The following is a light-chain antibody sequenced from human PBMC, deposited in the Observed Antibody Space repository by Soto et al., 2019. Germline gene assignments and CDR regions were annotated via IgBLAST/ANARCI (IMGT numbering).Light chain of an antibody. CDR1: SSDVGGYNY. Sequence: QSALTQPRSVSGSPGQSVTISCTGTSSDVGGYNYVSWYQQHPDKAPKVMIYDVTKRPSGFPDRFSGSKSGNTASLTISGLQAEDEADYYCCSYAGSYIYVFGTGTKLTVL. CDR2: DVT. V-gene: IGLV2-11*01. CDR3: CSYAGSYIYV. J-gene: IGLJ1*01.